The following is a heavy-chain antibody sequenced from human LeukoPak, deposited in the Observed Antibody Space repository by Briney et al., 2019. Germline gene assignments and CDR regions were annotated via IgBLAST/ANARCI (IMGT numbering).Heavy chain of an antibody. CDR2: ISGSGGST. D-gene: IGHD3-22*01. CDR3: AKDSFYYYDSSGSYNWFDP. J-gene: IGHJ5*02. Sequence: PGGSLRLSCAASGFTFSSYAMSWVRQAPGKGLEWVSAISGSGGSTYYADSVKGRFTISIGNSKNTLYLQMNSLRAEDTAVYYCAKDSFYYYDSSGSYNWFDPWGQGTLVTVSS. V-gene: IGHV3-23*01. CDR1: GFTFSSYA.